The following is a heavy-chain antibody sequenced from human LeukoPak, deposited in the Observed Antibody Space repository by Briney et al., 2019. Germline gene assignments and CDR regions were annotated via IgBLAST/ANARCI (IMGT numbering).Heavy chain of an antibody. CDR3: ARGVVRVIPFDY. CDR2: IYYSVST. V-gene: IGHV4-39*07. J-gene: IGHJ4*02. D-gene: IGHD2-21*01. CDR1: GGSISSSSYY. Sequence: SETLSLTCTVSGGSISSSSYYWGWIRQPPGKGLEWIGSIYYSVSTYYNPSLKSRVTISVDTSKNQFSLKLSSVTAADTAVYYCARGVVRVIPFDYWGQGTLVTVSS.